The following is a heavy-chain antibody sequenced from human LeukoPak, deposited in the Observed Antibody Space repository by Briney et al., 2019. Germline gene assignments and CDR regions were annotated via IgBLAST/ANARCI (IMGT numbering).Heavy chain of an antibody. J-gene: IGHJ4*02. Sequence: KPSETLSLTCTVSGYSISSGYYWGWIRQPPEKGLEWIASIYHSGSTYYNVSLKSRVTISVDTSKNQFSLKLSSVTAADTAVYYCASGQYDYVWGRPEFDYWGQGTLVTVSS. CDR2: IYHSGST. D-gene: IGHD3-16*01. CDR3: ASGQYDYVWGRPEFDY. V-gene: IGHV4-38-2*02. CDR1: GYSISSGYY.